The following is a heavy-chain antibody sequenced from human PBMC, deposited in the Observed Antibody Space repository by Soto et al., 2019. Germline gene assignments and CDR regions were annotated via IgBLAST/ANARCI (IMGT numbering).Heavy chain of an antibody. CDR1: GFTFRDYI. CDR2: ISNDETTK. D-gene: IGHD2-2*01. J-gene: IGHJ6*02. Sequence: QVHLVESGGDVVQPGRSLRLSCAASGFTFRDYIIHWVRQAPGKGLEWVTLISNDETTKYIADSVKGRFTISRDNSKNTVNLQLNSLRPEDTAIYCCARKGLGARRYQYQDMDVWGQGTTVTVSS. V-gene: IGHV3-30*04. CDR3: ARKGLGARRYQYQDMDV.